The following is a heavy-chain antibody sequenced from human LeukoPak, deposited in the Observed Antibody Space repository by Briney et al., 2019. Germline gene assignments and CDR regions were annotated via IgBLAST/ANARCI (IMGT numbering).Heavy chain of an antibody. CDR2: IIPIFGTA. CDR1: GYTFTSYG. Sequence: GASVKVSCKASGYTFTSYGISWVRQAPGQGLEWMGGIIPIFGTANYAQKFQGRVTITADKSTSTAYMELSSLRSEDTAVYYCARGVSSGYSSSWGYYYYYMDVWGKGTTVTVSS. CDR3: ARGVSSGYSSSWGYYYYYMDV. D-gene: IGHD6-13*01. J-gene: IGHJ6*03. V-gene: IGHV1-69*06.